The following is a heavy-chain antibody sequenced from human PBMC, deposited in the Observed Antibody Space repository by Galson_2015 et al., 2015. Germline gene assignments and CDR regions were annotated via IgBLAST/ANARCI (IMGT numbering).Heavy chain of an antibody. CDR1: GYTFTSYG. CDR2: ISAYNGNT. J-gene: IGHJ4*02. Sequence: SVKVSCKASGYTFTSYGISWVRQAPGQGLEWMGWISAYNGNTNYAQKLQGRVTMTTDTSTSTAYMELRSLRSDDTAVYYCAREALWDCYGSGASGYWGQGTLVTVSS. CDR3: AREALWDCYGSGASGY. V-gene: IGHV1-18*04. D-gene: IGHD3-10*01.